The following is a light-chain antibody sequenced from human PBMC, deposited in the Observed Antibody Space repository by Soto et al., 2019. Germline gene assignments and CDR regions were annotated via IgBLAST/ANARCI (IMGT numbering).Light chain of an antibody. CDR1: QSISSW. CDR2: DAS. J-gene: IGKJ5*01. Sequence: DIQMTQSPSTLSASVGDRVTITCRAIQSISSWLAWYQQKPGKAPKLLIYDASSLESGVPSRFSRNGTWKKFPLPLQHPAAYGFATSYCQQYNSYSISFGQGTRLEIK. CDR3: QQYNSYSIS. V-gene: IGKV1-5*01.